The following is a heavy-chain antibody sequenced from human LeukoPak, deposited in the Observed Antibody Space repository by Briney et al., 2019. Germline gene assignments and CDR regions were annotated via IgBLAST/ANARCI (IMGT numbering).Heavy chain of an antibody. J-gene: IGHJ4*02. CDR1: GYAFTNYG. Sequence: AASVKVSCKASGYAFTNYGINWARLAPGQGLEWMGWISDYNRYTYYAQKLQGRVTMTTDTFTSTAYMELRGLRSDDTAVYYCARGGREYKYGRELDHWGQGTLVTVSS. V-gene: IGHV1-18*01. D-gene: IGHD5-18*01. CDR2: ISDYNRYT. CDR3: ARGGREYKYGRELDH.